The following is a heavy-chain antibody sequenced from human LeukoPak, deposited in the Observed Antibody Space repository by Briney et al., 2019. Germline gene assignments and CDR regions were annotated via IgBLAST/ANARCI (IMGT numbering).Heavy chain of an antibody. J-gene: IGHJ5*02. CDR2: INPSGGST. CDR3: ARVAYLGYCSGGSCISWFDP. D-gene: IGHD2-15*01. V-gene: IGHV1-46*01. CDR1: GYTFTSYY. Sequence: ASVKVSCKASGYTFTSYYMHWVRQAPGQGLEWMGIINPSGGSTSYAQKFQGRVTMTRDTSTSTVYMELSSLRSEDTAVYYCARVAYLGYCSGGSCISWFDPWGQGTLVTVSS.